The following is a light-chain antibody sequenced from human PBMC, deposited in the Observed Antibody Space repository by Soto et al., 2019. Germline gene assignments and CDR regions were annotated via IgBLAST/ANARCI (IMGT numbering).Light chain of an antibody. CDR3: SSYAGSNNLV. CDR1: SSDVGGYNY. Sequence: QSVLTQPPSASGSPGQSVTISCTGTSSDVGGYNYVSWYQQHPGKAPKLMIYEVSKRPSGVTDRFSGSTSGNTASLTVSGLQAEDAADYYCSSYAGSNNLVFGGGTKLTVL. CDR2: EVS. V-gene: IGLV2-8*01. J-gene: IGLJ3*02.